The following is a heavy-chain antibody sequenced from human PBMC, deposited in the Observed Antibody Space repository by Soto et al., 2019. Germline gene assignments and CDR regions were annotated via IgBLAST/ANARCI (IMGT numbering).Heavy chain of an antibody. CDR3: ARDRSNSPDYFDY. J-gene: IGHJ4*02. D-gene: IGHD6-6*01. Sequence: SETLSLTCTVSCGSINSDAYYWSWIRQPPGKGLEWIGHIYYSGRTYYNPSLESRLTISLDTSKNQFSLRLSSVTASDTAVYYCARDRSNSPDYFDYWGRGTLVTVSS. V-gene: IGHV4-30-4*01. CDR2: IYYSGRT. CDR1: CGSINSDAYY.